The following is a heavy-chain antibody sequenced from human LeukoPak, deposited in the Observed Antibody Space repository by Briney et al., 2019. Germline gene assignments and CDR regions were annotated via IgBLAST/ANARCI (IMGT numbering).Heavy chain of an antibody. CDR3: ARDLRFLEWFRGFDP. V-gene: IGHV3-21*01. D-gene: IGHD3-3*01. CDR2: ISSSSSYI. CDR1: GFTFSSYS. J-gene: IGHJ5*02. Sequence: GGSLRLSCAASGFTFSSYSMNWVRQAPGKGLEWVSSISSSSSYIYYADSVKGRFTISRDNAKNSLYLQMNSLGAEDTAVYYCARDLRFLEWFRGFDPWGQGTLVTVSS.